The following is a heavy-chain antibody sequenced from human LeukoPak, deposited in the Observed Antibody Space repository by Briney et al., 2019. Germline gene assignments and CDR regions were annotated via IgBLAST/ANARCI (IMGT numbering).Heavy chain of an antibody. CDR2: IRYDGSNK. CDR3: AKVAYYYDSGAYYYDGYYYMDV. V-gene: IGHV3-30*02. J-gene: IGHJ6*03. CDR1: GFTFSSYG. D-gene: IGHD3-22*01. Sequence: GGSLRLSCAASGFTFSSYGMHWVRQAPGKGLEWVAFIRYDGSNKYYADSVKGRFTISRDNSKNTLYLQMNSLRAEDTAVYYCAKVAYYYDSGAYYYDGYYYMDVWGKGTTVTISS.